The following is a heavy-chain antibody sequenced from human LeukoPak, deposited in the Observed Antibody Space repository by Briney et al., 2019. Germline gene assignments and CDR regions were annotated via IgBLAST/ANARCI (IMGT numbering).Heavy chain of an antibody. CDR3: ARDLYCSSTSCSVYYYYGMDV. V-gene: IGHV3-7*01. Sequence: GGSLRLSCAASGFTFRSYSMNWVRQAPGKGLEWVANIKQDGSEKYYVDSVKGRFTISRDNAKNSLYLQMNSLRAEDTAVYYCARDLYCSSTSCSVYYYYGMDVWGQGTTVTVSS. J-gene: IGHJ6*02. D-gene: IGHD2-2*01. CDR2: IKQDGSEK. CDR1: GFTFRSYS.